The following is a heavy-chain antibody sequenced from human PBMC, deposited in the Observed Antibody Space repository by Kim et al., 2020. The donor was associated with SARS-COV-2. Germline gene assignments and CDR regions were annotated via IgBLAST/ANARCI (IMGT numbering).Heavy chain of an antibody. CDR2: IIPIFGTA. V-gene: IGHV1-69*13. Sequence: SVKVSCKASGGTFSSYAISWVRQAPGQGLEWMGGIIPIFGTANYAQKFQGRVTITADESTSTAYMELSSLRSEDTAVYYCARDEGDYDSSGPANYWGQGTLVTVSS. CDR3: ARDEGDYDSSGPANY. D-gene: IGHD3-22*01. CDR1: GGTFSSYA. J-gene: IGHJ4*02.